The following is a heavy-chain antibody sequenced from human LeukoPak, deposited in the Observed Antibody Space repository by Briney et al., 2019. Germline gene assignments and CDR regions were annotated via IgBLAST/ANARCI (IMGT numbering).Heavy chain of an antibody. CDR3: ARDRTWTMVRGVQRSNYGMDV. CDR1: GGSFSCYY. Sequence: PSETLSFSCAVYGGSFSCYYWSWLRQPPGKGLEWSGVITHSGSTNYNPSLQSRVTISVDTSKNHFSLKLSSVTAADTAVYYCARDRTWTMVRGVQRSNYGMDVWGKGTTVTVSS. J-gene: IGHJ6*04. D-gene: IGHD3-10*01. V-gene: IGHV4-34*01. CDR2: ITHSGST.